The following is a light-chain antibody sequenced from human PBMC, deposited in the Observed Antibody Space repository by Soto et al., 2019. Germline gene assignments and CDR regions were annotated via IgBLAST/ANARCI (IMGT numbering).Light chain of an antibody. CDR2: EVA. Sequence: QSALTQPPSASGSPGQSVTISCTGSSSDVGGYDYVSWYQQHPDKAPKLLIYEVAKRPSGVPHRFSGAKSGNTASLTVSGLLAEDEADYYCASYAGSNTLVFGGGTQLTVL. CDR3: ASYAGSNTLV. CDR1: SSDVGGYDY. J-gene: IGLJ2*01. V-gene: IGLV2-8*01.